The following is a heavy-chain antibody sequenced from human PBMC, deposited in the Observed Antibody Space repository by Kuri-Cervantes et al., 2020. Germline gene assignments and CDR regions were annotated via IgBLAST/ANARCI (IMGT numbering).Heavy chain of an antibody. CDR3: ARDRPDDSSGYYLGYGMDV. CDR1: GFTVSSNY. Sequence: GESLKISCAASGFTVSSNYMSWVRQAPGKGLEWVSVIYSGGSTYYADSVKGRFTISRDNSKNTLYLQMNSLRAEDTAVYYCARDRPDDSSGYYLGYGMDVWGQGTTVTVSS. CDR2: IYSGGST. D-gene: IGHD3-22*01. J-gene: IGHJ6*02. V-gene: IGHV3-53*01.